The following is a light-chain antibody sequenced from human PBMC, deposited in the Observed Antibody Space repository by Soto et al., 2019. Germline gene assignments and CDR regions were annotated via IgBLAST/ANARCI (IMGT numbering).Light chain of an antibody. CDR1: QAIRND. CDR2: GIS. Sequence: AIQMTQSPSSLSASVGDTVTFTCRASQAIRNDLGWFQQRPGKPPKLLIHGISILQTGVPSRFSGSGSGTDFTLTISGLQPEDVATYYCLHDALFPYSFGQGTRLEI. V-gene: IGKV1-6*01. CDR3: LHDALFPYS. J-gene: IGKJ2*03.